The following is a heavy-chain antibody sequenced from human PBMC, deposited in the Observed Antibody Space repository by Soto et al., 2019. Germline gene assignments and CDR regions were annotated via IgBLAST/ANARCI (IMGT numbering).Heavy chain of an antibody. CDR3: ARGYCISDTCFVDY. Sequence: EVQLVESGGGLVQPGRSLRLSCAASGFTFDDHAMHWVRQPPGKGLEWVSSINWNSGTIAYADSVKGRFTISRDNAKNSLYLQMNSLRAEDTALYYCARGYCISDTCFVDYWGQGTLVTVSS. CDR2: INWNSGTI. J-gene: IGHJ4*02. V-gene: IGHV3-9*01. D-gene: IGHD2-2*01. CDR1: GFTFDDHA.